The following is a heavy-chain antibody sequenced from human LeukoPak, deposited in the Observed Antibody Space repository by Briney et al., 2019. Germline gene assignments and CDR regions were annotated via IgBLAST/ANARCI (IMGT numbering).Heavy chain of an antibody. J-gene: IGHJ3*02. V-gene: IGHV3-30*04. D-gene: IGHD2-8*01. CDR2: IGNDGRFT. Sequence: GGSLRLSCAASGFTFSSHPMSWARQAPGKGLEWVAVIGNDGRFTYYADSVKGRFTISRDNSKSTLEMQMNSLRAEDTALYYCVKEANGFDMWGLGTMVTVSS. CDR3: VKEANGFDM. CDR1: GFTFSSHP.